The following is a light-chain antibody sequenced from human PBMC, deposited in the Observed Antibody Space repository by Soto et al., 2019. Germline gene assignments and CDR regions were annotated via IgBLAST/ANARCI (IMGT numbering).Light chain of an antibody. CDR1: QSVDIS. V-gene: IGKV3-15*01. CDR3: QQYNSYSWT. Sequence: EIVLTQAPATLSLSPRERFILSCRASQSVDISLAWYQQKPGQAPRLLIYGASTRATDMPGTFSGRGSGTEFTLTISSLQPDDFATYYCQQYNSYSWTFGQGTKVDIK. CDR2: GAS. J-gene: IGKJ1*01.